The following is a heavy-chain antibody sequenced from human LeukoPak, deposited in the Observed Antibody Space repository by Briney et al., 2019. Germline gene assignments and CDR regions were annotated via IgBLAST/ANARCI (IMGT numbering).Heavy chain of an antibody. Sequence: AVKVSCKASGYAFTSYGISWVRRAPGQGLEWMGWISAYNGNTNYAQKLQGRVTMTTDTSTSTAYMELRSLRSDDTAVYYCARVVVVAAVWFDPWGQGTLVTVSS. CDR1: GYAFTSYG. V-gene: IGHV1-18*01. D-gene: IGHD2-15*01. CDR2: ISAYNGNT. CDR3: ARVVVVAAVWFDP. J-gene: IGHJ5*02.